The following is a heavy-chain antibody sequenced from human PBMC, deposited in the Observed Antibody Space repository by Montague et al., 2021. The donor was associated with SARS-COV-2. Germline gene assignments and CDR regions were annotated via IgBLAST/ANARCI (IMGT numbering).Heavy chain of an antibody. CDR3: ATGFSGYSSSWFDKPLLGVEHAGAEFDY. V-gene: IGHV4-28*01. CDR1: GYSISSSNW. Sequence: SETLSLTCAVSGYSISSSNWWGWIRQPPGKGLEWIGYIYYSGSTYYNPSLKSRVTMSVDTSKNQFSLKLSSVTAVDTAVYYCATGFSGYSSSWFDKPLLGVEHAGAEFDYWGQGTLVTVSS. CDR2: IYYSGST. J-gene: IGHJ4*02. D-gene: IGHD6-13*01.